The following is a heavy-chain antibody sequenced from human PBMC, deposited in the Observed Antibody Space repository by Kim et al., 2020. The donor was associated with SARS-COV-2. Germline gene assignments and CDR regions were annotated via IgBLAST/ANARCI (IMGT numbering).Heavy chain of an antibody. D-gene: IGHD5-12*01. V-gene: IGHV4-59*13. J-gene: IGHJ5*02. CDR3: ARGEATRFDP. CDR2: IYYSGST. Sequence: SETLSLTCTVSGGSISSYYWSWIRQPPGKGLEWIGYIYYSGSTNYNPSLKSRVTISVDTSKNQFSLKLSSVTAADTAVYYCARGEATRFDPWGQGTLVTVSS. CDR1: GGSISSYY.